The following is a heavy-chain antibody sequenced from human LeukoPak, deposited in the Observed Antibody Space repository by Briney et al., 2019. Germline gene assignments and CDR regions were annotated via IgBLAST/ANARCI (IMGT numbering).Heavy chain of an antibody. Sequence: SLRLSCAASGFTFSTYGMNWVRQAPGKGLEWVSXISTNSANTYYTDSVKGRFTISRDNSKNTLSIQMNSLRAEDTAVYYCAKGQSTIATRSFDSWGQGTLVTVSS. J-gene: IGHJ4*02. CDR3: AKGQSTIATRSFDS. CDR2: ISTNSANT. D-gene: IGHD6-6*01. CDR1: GFTFSTYG. V-gene: IGHV3-23*01.